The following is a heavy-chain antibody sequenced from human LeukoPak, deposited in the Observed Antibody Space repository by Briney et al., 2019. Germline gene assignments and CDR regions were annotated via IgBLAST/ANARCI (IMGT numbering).Heavy chain of an antibody. D-gene: IGHD2-2*01. CDR2: IYSGGST. CDR3: ATLLVVPAAMAY. CDR1: GFTVSSNY. V-gene: IGHV3-66*02. Sequence: GGSLRLSCAASGFTVSSNYMSWVRQAPGKGREWVSVIYSGGSTYYADSVKGRFTISRDNSKNTLYLQMNSLRAEDTAVYYCATLLVVPAAMAYWGQGTLVTVSS. J-gene: IGHJ4*02.